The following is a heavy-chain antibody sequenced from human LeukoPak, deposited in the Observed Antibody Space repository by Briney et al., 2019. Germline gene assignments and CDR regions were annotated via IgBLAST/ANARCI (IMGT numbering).Heavy chain of an antibody. CDR3: VRQKKSHGNFDY. J-gene: IGHJ4*02. D-gene: IGHD1-26*01. V-gene: IGHV3-13*01. CDR2: VGIAADT. Sequence: QPGGSLRLSCAASGFTFSDHAMHWVRQAPGKGLEWVSAVGIAADTFYPGSVKGRFTISRENAENSLYLQMNSLRVEDTAVYYCVRQKKSHGNFDYWGQGTLVTVSS. CDR1: GFTFSDHA.